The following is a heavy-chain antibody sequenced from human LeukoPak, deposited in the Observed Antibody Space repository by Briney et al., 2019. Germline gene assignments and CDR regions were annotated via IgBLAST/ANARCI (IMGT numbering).Heavy chain of an antibody. V-gene: IGHV4-4*07. CDR1: GGSLSSYY. CDR2: IYTSGPA. J-gene: IGHJ4*02. CDR3: AVVVITPYYFEY. D-gene: IGHD3-22*01. Sequence: SETLSLTCAVSGGSLSSYYWSWIRQPAGKGLEWIGRIYTSGPANYNPSLKSRVTMSVDTSKKQLSLKLNSVTAADTAVYYCAVVVITPYYFEYWGQGTLVTVSS.